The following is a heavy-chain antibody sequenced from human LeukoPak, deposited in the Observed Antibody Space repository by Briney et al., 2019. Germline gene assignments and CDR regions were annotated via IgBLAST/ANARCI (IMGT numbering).Heavy chain of an antibody. J-gene: IGHJ3*02. V-gene: IGHV1-18*01. D-gene: IGHD3-22*01. Sequence: ASVKVSCKASGYTFTSYGISWVRQAPGQGLEWMGWISAYNGNTNYAQKLQGRVTMTTDTSTSTAYMELRSLRSDDTAVYYCARDEAADYYDSSGAADAFDIWGQGTMATVSS. CDR3: ARDEAADYYDSSGAADAFDI. CDR1: GYTFTSYG. CDR2: ISAYNGNT.